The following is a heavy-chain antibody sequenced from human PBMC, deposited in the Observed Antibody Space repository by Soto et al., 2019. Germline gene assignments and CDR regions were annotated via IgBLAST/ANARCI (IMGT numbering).Heavy chain of an antibody. Sequence: SETLSLTCTVSGGSISSGDYYWSWIRQPPGKGLEWIGYIYYSGSTYYNPSLKSRVTISVDTSKNQFSLKLSSVTAADTAVYYCARVVGCSVGNCGPNWFDPWCQRTALTISS. V-gene: IGHV4-30-4*01. CDR3: ARVVGCSVGNCGPNWFDP. D-gene: IGHD2-15*01. CDR2: IYYSGST. J-gene: IGHJ5*02. CDR1: GGSISSGDYY.